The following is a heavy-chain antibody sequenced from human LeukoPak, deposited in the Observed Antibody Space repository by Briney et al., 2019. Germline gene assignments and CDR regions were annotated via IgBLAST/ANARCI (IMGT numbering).Heavy chain of an antibody. CDR2: IKQDGSEK. J-gene: IGHJ4*02. V-gene: IGHV3-7*01. D-gene: IGHD3-10*01. Sequence: GGSLRLSCATAGFIFSDFWMTWVRQAPGKGLEWVANIKQDGSEKYYVDSVKGRFTISRDNAKNSLYLQMNSLRAEDTAVYYCARDRRYGSGYFDYWGQGTLVTVSS. CDR1: GFIFSDFW. CDR3: ARDRRYGSGYFDY.